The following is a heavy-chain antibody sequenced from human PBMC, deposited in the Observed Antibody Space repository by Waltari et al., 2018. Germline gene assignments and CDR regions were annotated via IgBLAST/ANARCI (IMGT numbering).Heavy chain of an antibody. CDR2: IYTSGST. Sequence: QVQLQESGPGLVKPSQTLSLTCTVSGGSISSGSYYWSWIRQPAGKGLEWIGRIYTSGSTNYNPSLKSRVTISVDTSKNQFSLKLSSVTAEDTAVYYCAKLLTVTAYFDYWGQGTLVTVSS. D-gene: IGHD4-17*01. CDR1: GGSISSGSYY. CDR3: AKLLTVTAYFDY. V-gene: IGHV4-61*02. J-gene: IGHJ4*02.